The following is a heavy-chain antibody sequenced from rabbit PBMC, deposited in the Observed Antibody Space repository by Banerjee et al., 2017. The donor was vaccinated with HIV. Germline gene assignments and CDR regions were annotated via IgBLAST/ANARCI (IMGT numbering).Heavy chain of an antibody. CDR3: ARDVAGDSDYAFNL. CDR1: GFSRSSSYW. J-gene: IGHJ4*01. V-gene: IGHV1S45*01. Sequence: QEQLEETGGDLVKPEGALTLTCTASGFSRSSSYWICWVRQAPGKGLEWIACIGAGNGRTYYASWAKGRFTISKTSSTTVTLQLTSLTAADTAAYFCARDVAGDSDYAFNLWGQGTLVTVS. CDR2: IGAGNGRT. D-gene: IGHD8-1*01.